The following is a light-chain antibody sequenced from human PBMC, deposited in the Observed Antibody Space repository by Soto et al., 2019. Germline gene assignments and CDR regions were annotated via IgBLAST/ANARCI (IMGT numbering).Light chain of an antibody. CDR2: SVS. Sequence: EIVLTQSPGTLSLSPGERATLSCRASQSVRSTYLAWYQQKPGQAPRLLIYSVSSRAPGIPARFSGSGSGTDFTLTISRLEPEDFAVYYCQEYGDSRTFGQGTKVEIK. J-gene: IGKJ1*01. CDR3: QEYGDSRT. V-gene: IGKV3-20*01. CDR1: QSVRSTY.